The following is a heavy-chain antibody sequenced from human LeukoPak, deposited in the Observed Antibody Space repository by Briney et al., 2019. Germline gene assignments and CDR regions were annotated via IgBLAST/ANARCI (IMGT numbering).Heavy chain of an antibody. Sequence: PSETLSLTCAVYGGSFSGYYWSWIRQPPGKGLEWIGEINHSGSTNYNPSLKSRVTISVDTSKNQFSLKLSSVTAADTAVYYCARDSIEGATSPYPFDYWGQGTLVTVSS. D-gene: IGHD1-26*01. CDR1: GGSFSGYY. J-gene: IGHJ4*02. V-gene: IGHV4-34*01. CDR2: INHSGST. CDR3: ARDSIEGATSPYPFDY.